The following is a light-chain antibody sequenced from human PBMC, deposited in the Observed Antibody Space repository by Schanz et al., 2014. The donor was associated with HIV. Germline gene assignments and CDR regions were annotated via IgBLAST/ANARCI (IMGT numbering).Light chain of an antibody. CDR1: TSDVGGYDY. J-gene: IGLJ2*01. V-gene: IGLV2-14*03. CDR3: SSYTSSGTVL. Sequence: QSVLTQPASVSGSPGQSTTISCTGTTSDVGGYDYVSWYQQHPGKAPKLMIYDVSNRPSGISNRFSGSKSGNTASLTISGLQAEDEADYFCSSYTSSGTVLFGGGTKLTVL. CDR2: DVS.